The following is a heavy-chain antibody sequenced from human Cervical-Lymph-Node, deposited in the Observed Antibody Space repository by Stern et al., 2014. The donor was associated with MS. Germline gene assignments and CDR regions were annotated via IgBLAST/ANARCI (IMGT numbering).Heavy chain of an antibody. Sequence: ELQLVESGGGLVAPGGSLRLSCAASGFNFRTFTMSLVRQAPGKGLECVSSISSSNSYTYYADSVKGRFTISRDNAKTSLYLQMDSLRAEDTAVYYCVRDRGLATVTSYFDYWGQGILVTVSS. CDR2: ISSSNSYT. J-gene: IGHJ4*02. CDR1: GFNFRTFT. V-gene: IGHV3-21*01. D-gene: IGHD4-17*01. CDR3: VRDRGLATVTSYFDY.